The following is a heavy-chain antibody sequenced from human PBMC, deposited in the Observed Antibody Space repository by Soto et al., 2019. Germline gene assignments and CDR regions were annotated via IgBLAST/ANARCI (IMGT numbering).Heavy chain of an antibody. J-gene: IGHJ4*02. CDR2: IYYRGNT. V-gene: IGHV4-61*01. D-gene: IGHD3-9*01. Sequence: SETLSLTCTVSGGSVSSGSYYWNWIRQPPGKGLEWIGYIYYRGNTNYNPSLKSRVTISVDTSKNQFSLKLSSVTAADTAVYYCARQPGYYDILTGYSTYYFDYWGQGTPVTVSS. CDR3: ARQPGYYDILTGYSTYYFDY. CDR1: GGSVSSGSYY.